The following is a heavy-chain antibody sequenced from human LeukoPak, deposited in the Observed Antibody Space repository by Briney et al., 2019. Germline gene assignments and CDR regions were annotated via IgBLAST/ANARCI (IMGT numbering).Heavy chain of an antibody. D-gene: IGHD3-10*01. Sequence: PGGSLRLSCAASGFTFSSYSMNWARQAPGKGLEWVSSISSSSSYIYYADSVKGRFTISRDNAKNSLYLQMNSLRAEDTAVYYCARDTFWYYYGSGSCLFDYWGQGTLVTVSS. CDR2: ISSSSSYI. J-gene: IGHJ4*02. V-gene: IGHV3-21*01. CDR3: ARDTFWYYYGSGSCLFDY. CDR1: GFTFSSYS.